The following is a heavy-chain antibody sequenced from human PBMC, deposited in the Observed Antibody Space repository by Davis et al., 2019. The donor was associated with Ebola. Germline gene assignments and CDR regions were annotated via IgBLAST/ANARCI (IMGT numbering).Heavy chain of an antibody. CDR3: ASSIAAAGPMDV. V-gene: IGHV3-11*06. D-gene: IGHD6-13*01. J-gene: IGHJ6*02. CDR2: ISSSSSYT. Sequence: SCAASGFTFSSYAMSWIRQAPGKGLEWVSYISSSSSYTNYADSVKGRFTISRDNAKNSLYLQMNSLRAEDTAVYYCASSIAAAGPMDVWGQGTTVTVSS. CDR1: GFTFSSYA.